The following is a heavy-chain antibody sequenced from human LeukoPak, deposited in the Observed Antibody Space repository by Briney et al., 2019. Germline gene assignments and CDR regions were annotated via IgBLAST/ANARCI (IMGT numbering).Heavy chain of an antibody. CDR3: TTDIGQLDYDYVWGSYRPFDY. D-gene: IGHD3-16*02. CDR2: IKSKTDGGTT. Sequence: PGGSLRLSCAASGFTFSSYAMSWVRQAPGKGLEWVGRIKSKTDGGTTDYAAPVKGRFTISRDDSKNTLYLQMNSLKTEDTAVYYCTTDIGQLDYDYVWGSYRPFDYWGQGTLVTVSS. J-gene: IGHJ4*02. CDR1: GFTFSSYA. V-gene: IGHV3-15*01.